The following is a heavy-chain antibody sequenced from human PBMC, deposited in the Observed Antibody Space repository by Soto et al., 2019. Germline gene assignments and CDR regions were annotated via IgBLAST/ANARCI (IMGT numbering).Heavy chain of an antibody. V-gene: IGHV1-8*01. CDR1: GYTFTSYG. CDR2: MNPNRGNT. J-gene: IGHJ5*02. Sequence: QVQLVQSGAEVKKPGASVKVSCKASGYTFTSYGINWVRQATGQGLEWMGWMNPNRGNTGYAQKFQGRVTITRNTSISTAYMELSSLRSEDTAAYYCAIDSGYALGWFDPWGQGTLVTVSS. CDR3: AIDSGYALGWFDP. D-gene: IGHD5-12*01.